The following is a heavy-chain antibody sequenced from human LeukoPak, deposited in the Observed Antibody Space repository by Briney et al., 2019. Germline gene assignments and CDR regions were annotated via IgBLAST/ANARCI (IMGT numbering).Heavy chain of an antibody. CDR1: RFSPSSSRVR. D-gene: IGHD3-10*01. V-gene: IGHV2-5*02. CDR2: IYWDDDK. J-gene: IGHJ6*02. Sequence: ESLPTPGKPPQPPPLTPTFPRFSPSSSRVRVGWFREPPGKALELLAIIYWDDDKRYSPSLKSRLTITKDTSKNQVVLTMTNMDPVDTATYYCAHRPLWFGDGGMDVWGQGTAVTVSS. CDR3: AHRPLWFGDGGMDV.